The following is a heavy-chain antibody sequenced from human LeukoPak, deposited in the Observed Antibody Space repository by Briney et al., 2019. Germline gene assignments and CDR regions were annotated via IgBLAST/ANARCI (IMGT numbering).Heavy chain of an antibody. J-gene: IGHJ6*03. CDR2: ISSSGSTI. Sequence: GGSLRLSCAASGFTFSSYEMNWVRQAPGKGLEWVSYISSSGSTIYYADSVKGRFTISRDNAKNSLYLQINSLRTEDTAVYYCARILKGDSGGYYYMDVWGKGTTVTVSS. V-gene: IGHV3-48*03. D-gene: IGHD2-15*01. CDR3: ARILKGDSGGYYYMDV. CDR1: GFTFSSYE.